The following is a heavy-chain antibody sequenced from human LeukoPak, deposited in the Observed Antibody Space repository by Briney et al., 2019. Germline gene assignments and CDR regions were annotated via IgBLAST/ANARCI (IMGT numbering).Heavy chain of an antibody. CDR2: ISSSSSYI. J-gene: IGHJ3*02. Sequence: GGSLRLSCAASGFTFSSYSMNWVRQAPGKGLEWVSSISSSSSYIYYADSVKGRFTISRDNAKNSLYLQMNSLRAEDTAVYYCASGLAVDDAFDIWGRGTMVTVSS. CDR1: GFTFSSYS. D-gene: IGHD4-23*01. CDR3: ASGLAVDDAFDI. V-gene: IGHV3-21*01.